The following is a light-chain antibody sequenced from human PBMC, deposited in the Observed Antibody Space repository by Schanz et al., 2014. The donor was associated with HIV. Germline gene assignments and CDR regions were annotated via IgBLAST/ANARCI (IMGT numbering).Light chain of an antibody. CDR1: SSDVGGYNY. CDR2: DVS. Sequence: QSVLTQPRSVSGSPGQSVTISCTGTSSDVGGYNYVSWYQQHPGKAPKLMIYDVSKRPSGVPDRFSGSKSGNTASLTVSGLQAEDEADYYCSSYAGTNNFWVFGGGTQLTVL. J-gene: IGLJ3*02. V-gene: IGLV2-11*01. CDR3: SSYAGTNNFWV.